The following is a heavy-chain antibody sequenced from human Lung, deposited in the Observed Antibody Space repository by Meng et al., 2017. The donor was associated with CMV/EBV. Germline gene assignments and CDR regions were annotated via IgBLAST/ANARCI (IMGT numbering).Heavy chain of an antibody. CDR3: ARGRCCKSLNCLKSYFQH. Sequence: SFSGYSWNWIGQHRGKGLEWIGEINESDRTDYRSSLKSRVTISIDTSKNQVSLNLTSVTAADTAVYYCARGRCCKSLNCLKSYFQHWGQGTLVTVSS. V-gene: IGHV4-34*01. CDR1: SFSGYS. CDR2: INESDRT. J-gene: IGHJ1*01. D-gene: IGHD2/OR15-2a*01.